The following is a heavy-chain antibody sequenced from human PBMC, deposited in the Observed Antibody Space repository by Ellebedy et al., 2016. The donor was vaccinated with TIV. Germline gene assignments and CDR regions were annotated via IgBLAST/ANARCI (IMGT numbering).Heavy chain of an antibody. Sequence: AASVKVSCKASGYTFISYSIAWVRQAPGQGLEWMGWVSGYNGNTNYAQKVQGRVTMTTDTSTNTAYMELRSLTSDDTAVYFCARTSRYAYSSSCYYWGQGTLVTVSS. CDR3: ARTSRYAYSSSCYY. J-gene: IGHJ4*02. CDR1: GYTFISYS. D-gene: IGHD6-13*01. CDR2: VSGYNGNT. V-gene: IGHV1-18*01.